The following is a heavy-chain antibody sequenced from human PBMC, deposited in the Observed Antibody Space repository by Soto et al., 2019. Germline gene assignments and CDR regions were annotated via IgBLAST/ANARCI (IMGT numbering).Heavy chain of an antibody. CDR3: ARGPITMIVFRQFWYFDL. Sequence: EVQLLESGGGLVQPGGSLRLSCAASGFTFSNYAMSWVRQAPGEGLEWVSGISGSGGSTYYADSVKGRFTISRDNSKNTLYLQMNRLRAEDTAVYYCARGPITMIVFRQFWYFDLWGRGTLVTVSS. CDR2: ISGSGGST. D-gene: IGHD3-22*01. J-gene: IGHJ2*01. V-gene: IGHV3-23*01. CDR1: GFTFSNYA.